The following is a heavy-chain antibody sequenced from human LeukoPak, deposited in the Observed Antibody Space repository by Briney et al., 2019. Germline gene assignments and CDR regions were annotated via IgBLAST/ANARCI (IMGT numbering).Heavy chain of an antibody. CDR2: IYYNGIT. CDR1: GGSISRSDHY. J-gene: IGHJ4*02. V-gene: IGHV4-30-4*01. Sequence: SETLSLTCSVSGGSISRSDHYWSWIRQPPGKGLEWIGNIYYNGITYYNPSLKSRVTMSVDTSQNQFSLKLSSVTATDTAVYYCARADRGDYNDYWGQGTLVTVSS. CDR3: ARADRGDYNDY. D-gene: IGHD4-17*01.